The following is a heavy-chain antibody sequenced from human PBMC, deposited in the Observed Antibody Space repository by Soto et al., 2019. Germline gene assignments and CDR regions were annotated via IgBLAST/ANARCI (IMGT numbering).Heavy chain of an antibody. CDR3: VRRPEKYARRH. D-gene: IGHD2-2*01. J-gene: IGHJ4*02. CDR2: ISYSGNT. V-gene: IGHV4-39*01. CDR1: GGSISTRSCY. Sequence: PSETLSLTCTVSGGSISTRSCYWGWIRQPPGKGLEWIGTISYSGNTYYNPSLKSRVTISVHTSKTRFSLTLSSVTAADTAVYFCVRRPEKYARRHLGQGTLVTVSS.